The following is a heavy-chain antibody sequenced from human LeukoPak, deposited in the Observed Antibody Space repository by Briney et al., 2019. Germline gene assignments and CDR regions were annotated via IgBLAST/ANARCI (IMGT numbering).Heavy chain of an antibody. Sequence: SETLSLTCTVSSDSISSYYWSWIRQPPEKGLEWIGYIYYTGSTNYNPSLKSRVTISLDTSKTQFSLKMNSVTAADTAIYYCARLQRITMSGPDYWYFDLWGRGTLVTVSS. J-gene: IGHJ2*01. CDR1: SDSISSYY. V-gene: IGHV4-59*01. CDR3: ARLQRITMSGPDYWYFDL. CDR2: IYYTGST. D-gene: IGHD3-10*02.